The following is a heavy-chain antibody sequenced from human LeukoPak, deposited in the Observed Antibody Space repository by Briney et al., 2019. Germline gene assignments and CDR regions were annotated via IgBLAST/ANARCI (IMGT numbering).Heavy chain of an antibody. J-gene: IGHJ4*02. CDR3: AKDLFSAGNYYFEF. CDR1: GFTFGSYA. CDR2: ISGSGGST. Sequence: GGSLTLSCEASGFTFGSYARRWVRQAPGKGLEWVSAISGSGGSTYYADSVKGRFTISRDNSKNTLYLQMNSLRAEDAAVYYCAKDLFSAGNYYFEFWGQGTLVTVSS. V-gene: IGHV3-23*01. D-gene: IGHD1-7*01.